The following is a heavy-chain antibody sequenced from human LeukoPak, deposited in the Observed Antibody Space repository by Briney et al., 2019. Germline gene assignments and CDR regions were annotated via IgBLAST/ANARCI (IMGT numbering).Heavy chain of an antibody. CDR3: ARAGVAGAPNFDY. D-gene: IGHD6-19*01. Sequence: PSETLSLTCTVSGGSISSSSYYWGWIRQPPGKGLEWIGSIYYSGSTYYNPSLKSRVTISVDTSKNQFSLKLSSVTAADTAVYYCARAGVAGAPNFDYWGQGTLVTVSS. J-gene: IGHJ4*02. CDR1: GGSISSSSYY. CDR2: IYYSGST. V-gene: IGHV4-39*01.